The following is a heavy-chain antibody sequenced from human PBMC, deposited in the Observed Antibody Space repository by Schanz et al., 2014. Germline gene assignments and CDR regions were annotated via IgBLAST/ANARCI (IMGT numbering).Heavy chain of an antibody. CDR2: IVPIAGIT. J-gene: IGHJ5*02. CDR1: GYAFTTYG. Sequence: QVQLVQSGAEVKKPGASVRVSCKVSGYAFTTYGIKWVRQAPGQGLEWMGRIVPIAGITNYAQRFQGRVTITADKSSDTAYMELSSLRSEDTAVYYCAREVGLYDRGWFDPWGQGTLVTVSS. CDR3: AREVGLYDRGWFDP. V-gene: IGHV1-69*04. D-gene: IGHD3-22*01.